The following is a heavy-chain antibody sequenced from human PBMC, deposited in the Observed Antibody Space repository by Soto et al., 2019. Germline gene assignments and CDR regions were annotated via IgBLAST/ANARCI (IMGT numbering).Heavy chain of an antibody. V-gene: IGHV1-18*01. CDR1: GYTFTSYG. J-gene: IGHJ4*02. CDR2: ISAYNGNT. D-gene: IGHD3-3*01. CDR3: ARVYDFWSGYSNPFDY. Sequence: VASVKVSCKASGYTFTSYGISWVRQAPGQGLEWMGWISAYNGNTNYAQKLQGRVTMTTDTSTSTAYMELRSLRSDDTAVYYCARVYDFWSGYSNPFDYWGQGTPVTVSS.